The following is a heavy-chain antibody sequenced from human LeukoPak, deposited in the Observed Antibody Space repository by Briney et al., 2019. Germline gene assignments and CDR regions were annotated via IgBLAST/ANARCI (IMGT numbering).Heavy chain of an antibody. J-gene: IGHJ6*02. D-gene: IGHD3-10*01. Sequence: PGGSLRLSCAASGFTFSDYYMSWIRQAPGKGLEWVSYISSSGSTIYYADSVKGRFTISRDNAKNSLYLQMNSLRAEDTAVYYCARHLPVEIGSGVILGYYYGTDVWGQGTTVTVSS. CDR3: ARHLPVEIGSGVILGYYYGTDV. CDR1: GFTFSDYY. CDR2: ISSSGSTI. V-gene: IGHV3-11*01.